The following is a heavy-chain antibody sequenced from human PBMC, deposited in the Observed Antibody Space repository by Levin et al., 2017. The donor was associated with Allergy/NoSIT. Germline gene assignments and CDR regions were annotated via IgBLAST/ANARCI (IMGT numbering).Heavy chain of an antibody. J-gene: IGHJ6*02. D-gene: IGHD2-2*02. CDR3: ARAASSPAAIYYYYGMDV. V-gene: IGHV1-8*01. CDR1: GYTFTSYD. Sequence: GESLKISCKASGYTFTSYDINWVRQATGQGLEWMGWMNPNSGNTGYAQKFQGRVTMTRNTSISTAYMELSSLRSEDTAVYYCARAASSPAAIYYYYGMDVWGQGTTVTVSS. CDR2: MNPNSGNT.